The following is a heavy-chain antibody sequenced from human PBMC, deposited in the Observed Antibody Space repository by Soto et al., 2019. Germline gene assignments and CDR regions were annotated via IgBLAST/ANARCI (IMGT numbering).Heavy chain of an antibody. CDR3: AHTWGLPFDY. D-gene: IGHD3-16*01. Sequence: QITLKESGPTLVKPTQTLTLTCTYSGFSLRTTGVGVGWIRQPPGKALEWLGIIYWNEDKRYSPSLKNRFTLTSDISKSQVVLTMTNMDPVDTATYYCAHTWGLPFDYWGQGTLVIVSS. J-gene: IGHJ4*02. CDR1: GFSLRTTGVG. V-gene: IGHV2-5*01. CDR2: IYWNEDK.